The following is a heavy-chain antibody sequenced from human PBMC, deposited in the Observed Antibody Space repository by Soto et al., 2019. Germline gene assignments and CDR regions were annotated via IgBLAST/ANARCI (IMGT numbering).Heavy chain of an antibody. CDR1: GFTFSSYG. V-gene: IGHV3-30*18. J-gene: IGHJ6*02. CDR3: AKTAFGDALDYYYYSGLDV. CDR2: TSYEGSNT. D-gene: IGHD4-17*01. Sequence: TGGSLRLSCAASGFTFSSYGMHWVRQATGKGLEWVTFTSYEGSNTYYADSVKGRFTISRDNSKNTLYLQMNSLRAEDTAVYYCAKTAFGDALDYYYYSGLDVWGQGTTVTVSS.